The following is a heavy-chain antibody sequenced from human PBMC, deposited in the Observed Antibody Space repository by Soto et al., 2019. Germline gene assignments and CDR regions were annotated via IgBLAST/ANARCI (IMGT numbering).Heavy chain of an antibody. J-gene: IGHJ4*02. CDR2: ISAYNGNT. V-gene: IGHV1-18*01. Sequence: ASVKVSCKASGYTFTSYGISWVRQAPGQGLEWMGWISAYNGNTSYAQKLQGRVTMTTDTSTSTAYMELRSLRSDDTTVYYCARWKPPVGYCSGGSCYYFDYWGQGTLVTVSS. CDR3: ARWKPPVGYCSGGSCYYFDY. D-gene: IGHD2-15*01. CDR1: GYTFTSYG.